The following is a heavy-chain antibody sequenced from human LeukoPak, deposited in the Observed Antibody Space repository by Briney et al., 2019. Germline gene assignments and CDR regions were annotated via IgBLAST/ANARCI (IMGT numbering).Heavy chain of an antibody. J-gene: IGHJ4*02. Sequence: SETLSLTCAVYGGSFSGYYWSWVRQPPGKGLEWIGEINHSGSTNYNPSLKRRVTISVDTSKNPFSLKLSSVTAADTAVYYCARGMIVVVITPLFDYWGQGTLVTVSS. V-gene: IGHV4-34*01. CDR1: GGSFSGYY. D-gene: IGHD3-22*01. CDR3: ARGMIVVVITPLFDY. CDR2: INHSGST.